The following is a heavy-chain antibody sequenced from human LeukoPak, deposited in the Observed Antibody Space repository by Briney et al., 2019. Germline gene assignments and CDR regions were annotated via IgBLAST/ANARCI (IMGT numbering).Heavy chain of an antibody. CDR3: AITAAYCGGDCYSRYFDY. V-gene: IGHV4-34*01. Sequence: SETLSLTCAVYGGSFSGYYWSWIRQPPGKGLEWIAEINHSGSTNYNPSLKSRVTISVDTSKNQFSLKLSSVTAADTAVYYCAITAAYCGGDCYSRYFDYWGQGTLVTVSS. CDR2: INHSGST. D-gene: IGHD2-21*02. J-gene: IGHJ4*02. CDR1: GGSFSGYY.